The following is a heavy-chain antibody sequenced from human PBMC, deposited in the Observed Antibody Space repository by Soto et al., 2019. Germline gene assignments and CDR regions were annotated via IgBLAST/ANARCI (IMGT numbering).Heavy chain of an antibody. D-gene: IGHD6-13*01. CDR1: GFTFSSYA. V-gene: IGHV3-23*01. J-gene: IGHJ5*02. CDR3: AKAYSNSWPNDWFDP. CDR2: ITGSGAGS. Sequence: EVQLLESGGRWLQPGGSLRLSCAASGFTFSSYAMNWVRQAPGKGLEWGSGITGSGAGSYYSDSVKGRFTISRDNSKNTLYLQMNSLRAADTAVYYCAKAYSNSWPNDWFDPWGQGTLVTVSS.